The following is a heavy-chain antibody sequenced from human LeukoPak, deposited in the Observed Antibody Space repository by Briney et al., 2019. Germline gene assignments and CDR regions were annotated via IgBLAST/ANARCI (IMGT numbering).Heavy chain of an antibody. CDR3: ARDYDILTGSMIFDY. Sequence: GSLRLSCAASGFTASSYSMNWVRQAPGKGLEWVSSISSSSSYIYYADSVKGRFTISRDNAKNSLYLQMNSLRAEDTAVYYCARDYDILTGSMIFDYWGQGTLVTVSS. J-gene: IGHJ4*02. CDR2: ISSSSSYI. CDR1: GFTASSYS. D-gene: IGHD3-9*01. V-gene: IGHV3-21*01.